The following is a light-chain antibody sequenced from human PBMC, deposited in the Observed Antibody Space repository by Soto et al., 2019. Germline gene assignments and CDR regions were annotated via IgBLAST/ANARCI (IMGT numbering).Light chain of an antibody. CDR3: QSYDSNNHVV. CDR1: SGSIASNY. CDR2: EDN. Sequence: NFMLTQPHSVSESPGKTVTISCTCSSGSIASNYVQWYQQRPGSAPTTVIYEDNQRPSGVPDRFSGSIDSSSNSASLTISGLKTEDEADYYCQSYDSNNHVVFGGGTQLTVL. J-gene: IGLJ2*01. V-gene: IGLV6-57*04.